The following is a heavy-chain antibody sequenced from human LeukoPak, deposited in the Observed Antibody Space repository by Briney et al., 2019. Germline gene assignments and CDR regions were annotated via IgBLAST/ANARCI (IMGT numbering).Heavy chain of an antibody. CDR1: GGSISSYY. D-gene: IGHD6-6*01. V-gene: IGHV4-59*01. Sequence: SETLSLTCTVSGGSISSYYWSWIRQSPGKGLEWIGYIYYSGSTNYNPSLKSRVTISADTSKNQFSLKLSSVTAADTAVYYCARARASRWFEGFDYWGQGTLVTVSS. CDR2: IYYSGST. J-gene: IGHJ4*02. CDR3: ARARASRWFEGFDY.